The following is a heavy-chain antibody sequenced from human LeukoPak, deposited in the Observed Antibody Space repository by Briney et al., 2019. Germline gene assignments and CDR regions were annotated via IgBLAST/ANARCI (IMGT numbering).Heavy chain of an antibody. D-gene: IGHD3-16*02. CDR3: ARVPDYDYVWGSYRYRDAFDY. V-gene: IGHV4-4*02. Sequence: SGTLSLTCAVSGVSISSSNWWSWVRQPPGKGLEWIGEIYHSGSTNYNPSLKSRVTISVDKSKNQFSLKLSSVTAADTAVYYCARVPDYDYVWGSYRYRDAFDYWGQGTLVTVSS. CDR2: IYHSGST. CDR1: GVSISSSNW. J-gene: IGHJ4*02.